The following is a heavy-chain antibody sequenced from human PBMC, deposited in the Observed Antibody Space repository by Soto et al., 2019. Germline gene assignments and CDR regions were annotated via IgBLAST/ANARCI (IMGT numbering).Heavy chain of an antibody. V-gene: IGHV3-30*18. CDR2: ISYDGNNK. CDR1: GFTFSTYG. D-gene: IGHD3-16*01. CDR3: AEDHLPSTLATPGY. Sequence: QVQLVESGGGVVQPGRSLRLSCAASGFTFSTYGMHWVRQAPGKGLEWVAVISYDGNNKYYADSVKGRFTIARDNSKNTLFLQMDSLRAEDTAVYYCAEDHLPSTLATPGYWGQGTLVTVSS. J-gene: IGHJ4*02.